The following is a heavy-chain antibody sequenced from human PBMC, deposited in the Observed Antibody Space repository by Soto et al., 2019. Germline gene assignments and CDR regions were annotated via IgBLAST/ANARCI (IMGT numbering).Heavy chain of an antibody. Sequence: GGSLRLSCAVSGFTLTNYAMNWVRQAPAKGLEWVALISFDGSKKCYVDSVRGRFSISRDVSKNTLYLQMNSLAPEDSAVYYCARDLPREDFGVIHPQDSSHGVMAVRGQATTVT. CDR1: GFTLTNYA. CDR3: ARDLPREDFGVIHPQDSSHGVMAV. J-gene: IGHJ6*02. V-gene: IGHV3-30*03. D-gene: IGHD3-3*01. CDR2: ISFDGSKK.